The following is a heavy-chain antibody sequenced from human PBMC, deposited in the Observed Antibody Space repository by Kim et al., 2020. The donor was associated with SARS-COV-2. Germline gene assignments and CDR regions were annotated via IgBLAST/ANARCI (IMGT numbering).Heavy chain of an antibody. V-gene: IGHV3-9*01. Sequence: GGSLRLSCAASGFTFDDYAMHWVRQAPGKGLEWVSGIIWNSGSIGYADSVKGRFTISRDNAKNSLYLQMNSLRAEDTALYYCAKGSSYGSGSYINYWGQGTLVTVSS. CDR3: AKGSSYGSGSYINY. CDR1: GFTFDDYA. D-gene: IGHD3-10*01. J-gene: IGHJ4*02. CDR2: IIWNSGSI.